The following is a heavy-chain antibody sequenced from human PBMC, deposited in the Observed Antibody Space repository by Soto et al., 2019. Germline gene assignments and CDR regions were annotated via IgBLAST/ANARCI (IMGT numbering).Heavy chain of an antibody. Sequence: ASVKVSCKASGYTFSSYGISWVRQAPGQGLEWMGWTSAYNGHTNYAQKFQGRVTMTTDTSASTAHMGLRSLSSDYTALYYCARDGAAQYDILTGYFSVGMDVWGQGTTVTVSS. D-gene: IGHD3-9*01. J-gene: IGHJ6*02. CDR2: TSAYNGHT. CDR3: ARDGAAQYDILTGYFSVGMDV. CDR1: GYTFSSYG. V-gene: IGHV1-18*01.